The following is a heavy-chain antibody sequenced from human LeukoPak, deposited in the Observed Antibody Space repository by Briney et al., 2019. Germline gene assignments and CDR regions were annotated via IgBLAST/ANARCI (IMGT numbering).Heavy chain of an antibody. Sequence: ASVKVSCKASGYIFTDYYMHWVRQAPGQELGWMGRINPNSGGTNYAQKFQGRVTMTRDTSISTAYMELSRLRSDDTAVYYCARELPNYGMDVWGQGTTVTVSS. CDR3: ARELPNYGMDV. J-gene: IGHJ6*02. V-gene: IGHV1-2*06. CDR1: GYIFTDYY. CDR2: INPNSGGT. D-gene: IGHD1-26*01.